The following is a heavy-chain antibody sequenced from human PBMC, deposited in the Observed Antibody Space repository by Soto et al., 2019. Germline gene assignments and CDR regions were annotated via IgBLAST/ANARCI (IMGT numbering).Heavy chain of an antibody. J-gene: IGHJ3*02. CDR1: GYTFTSYG. CDR3: ARDRVIWFGELLAQDAFDI. V-gene: IGHV1-18*01. D-gene: IGHD3-10*01. Sequence: ASVKVSCKASGYTFTSYGISWVRRAPGQGLEWMGWISAYNGNTNYAQKLQGRVTMTTDTSTSTAYMELRSLRSDDTAVYYCARDRVIWFGELLAQDAFDIWGQGTMVTVSS. CDR2: ISAYNGNT.